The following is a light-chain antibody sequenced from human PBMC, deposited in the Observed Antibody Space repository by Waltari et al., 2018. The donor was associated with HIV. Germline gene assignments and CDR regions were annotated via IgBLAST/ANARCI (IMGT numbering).Light chain of an antibody. Sequence: DIVMTQSPLSLPVTPGEPASISCRSSQSLLHSNGYNYLDWYLQKPGQSPQVLIYLGSHRASGVPDRFSGSGSGTDFMLKISRVEAEDVGVYYCMQALQSPRTFGQGTKLEI. V-gene: IGKV2-28*01. J-gene: IGKJ2*01. CDR3: MQALQSPRT. CDR2: LGS. CDR1: QSLLHSNGYNY.